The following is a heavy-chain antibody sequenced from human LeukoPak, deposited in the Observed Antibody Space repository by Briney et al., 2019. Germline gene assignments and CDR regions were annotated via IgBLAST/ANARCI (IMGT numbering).Heavy chain of an antibody. CDR1: GFTFGHYA. V-gene: IGHV3-23*01. CDR3: AKDAMPRNAIWDYFYY. Sequence: GGSLRLSCRASGFTFGHYAMTWVRQAPGKGLEWVSSTGGAGVYPEYADSVKGRFAVSRDNSKNTLFLQLNSLRAEDTAVYYCAKDAMPRNAIWDYFYYWGQGTLVTVSS. D-gene: IGHD1-1*01. J-gene: IGHJ4*02. CDR2: TGGAGVYP.